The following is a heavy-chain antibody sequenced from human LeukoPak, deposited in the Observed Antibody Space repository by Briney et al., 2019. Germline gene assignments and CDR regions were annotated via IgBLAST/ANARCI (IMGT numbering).Heavy chain of an antibody. CDR3: AKEHSVLTMMRGLDS. V-gene: IGHV3-23*01. J-gene: IGHJ4*02. CDR2: ISVSGGSI. D-gene: IGHD3-22*01. Sequence: GGSLRLSCAASGFTFSNYALHWVRQAPGKGLEWVSGISVSGGSIYYADSVTGRFTISRDNSKDTLHLQMNSLRVEDTALYYCAKEHSVLTMMRGLDSWGQGTLVTVSS. CDR1: GFTFSNYA.